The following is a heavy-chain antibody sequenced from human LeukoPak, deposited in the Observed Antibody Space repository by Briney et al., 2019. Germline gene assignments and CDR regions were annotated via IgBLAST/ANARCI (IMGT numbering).Heavy chain of an antibody. CDR1: GYTFTGYY. CDR2: INPNSGGT. Sequence: GASVKVSCKASGYTFTGYYMHWVRQAPGQGLEWMGWINPNSGGTNYAQKFQGRVTMTRDTSISTAYMELGRLRSDDTAVYYCARAGGYCGRISCPYYFDYWGQGSVVAVSS. D-gene: IGHD2-15*01. V-gene: IGHV1-2*02. J-gene: IGHJ4*02. CDR3: ARAGGYCGRISCPYYFDY.